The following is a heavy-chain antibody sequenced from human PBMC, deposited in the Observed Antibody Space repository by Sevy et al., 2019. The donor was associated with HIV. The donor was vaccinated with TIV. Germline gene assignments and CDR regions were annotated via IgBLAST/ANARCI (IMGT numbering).Heavy chain of an antibody. D-gene: IGHD6-19*01. V-gene: IGHV4-39*01. Sequence: SETLSLTCTVSGASISSTGYYWGWIRQPPGKGLEWIASIRYSGTTFYNLSLKSRVTISADTSKNQFSLRLNSVTAADTAIYYCAGPLLTYNSGCRYFDFWGQGTVVTVSS. CDR2: IRYSGTT. J-gene: IGHJ4*02. CDR3: AGPLLTYNSGCRYFDF. CDR1: GASISSTGYY.